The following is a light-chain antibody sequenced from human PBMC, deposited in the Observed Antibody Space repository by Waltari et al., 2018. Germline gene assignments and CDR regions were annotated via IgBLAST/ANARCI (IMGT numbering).Light chain of an antibody. CDR3: QQYGTSPGT. CDR1: QSVSSSY. V-gene: IGKV3-20*01. J-gene: IGKJ1*01. Sequence: ELVLTQSPGTLSLSPGERATLSCRASQSVSSSYLAWYQQKPGLAPRLLIYGASSRATGIPDRFSGSGSGTDFTLTIGRLEPEDFAVYYCQQYGTSPGTFGQGTKVAIK. CDR2: GAS.